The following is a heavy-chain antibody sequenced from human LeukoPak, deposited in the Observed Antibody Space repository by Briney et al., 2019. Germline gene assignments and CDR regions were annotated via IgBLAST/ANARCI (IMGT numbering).Heavy chain of an antibody. Sequence: GGSLRLSCAASGFTFSSYSMNWVRQAPGKGLEWVSSISSSSSYIYYADSVKGRFTVSRDNAKTSLFLQMNTLRAEDTAVYYCVREGGFDYWGQGTLVTVSS. CDR2: ISSSSSYI. CDR3: VREGGFDY. CDR1: GFTFSSYS. V-gene: IGHV3-21*06. D-gene: IGHD3-16*01. J-gene: IGHJ4*02.